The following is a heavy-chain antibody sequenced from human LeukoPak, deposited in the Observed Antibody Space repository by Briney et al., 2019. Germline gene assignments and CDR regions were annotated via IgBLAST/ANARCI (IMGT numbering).Heavy chain of an antibody. J-gene: IGHJ5*02. D-gene: IGHD3-10*01. CDR3: ARGATYYASGTFYP. V-gene: IGHV1-2*02. CDR1: GYSFTDNY. Sequence: ASMKVSCKTSGYSFTDNYIFWVRQAPGEGPEWMGWINPRSGSTDYAQKFQGRATLTSDTSISTVYLELTRLKSDDTAVYYCARGATYYASGTFYPWGQGTLVTVSS. CDR2: INPRSGST.